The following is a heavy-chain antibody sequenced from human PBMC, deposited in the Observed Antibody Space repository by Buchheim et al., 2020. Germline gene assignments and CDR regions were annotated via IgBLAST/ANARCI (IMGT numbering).Heavy chain of an antibody. CDR2: ISYDGSNK. D-gene: IGHD3-3*01. V-gene: IGHV3-30*18. J-gene: IGHJ4*02. Sequence: QVQLVESGGGVVQPGRPLRLSCAASGFTFSSYGMHWVRQAPGKGLEWVAVISYDGSNKYYADSVKGRFTISRDNSKNQLYLQMNSLRAEDTAVYYCAKDPQASGDFWSGYSVDYWGQGTL. CDR1: GFTFSSYG. CDR3: AKDPQASGDFWSGYSVDY.